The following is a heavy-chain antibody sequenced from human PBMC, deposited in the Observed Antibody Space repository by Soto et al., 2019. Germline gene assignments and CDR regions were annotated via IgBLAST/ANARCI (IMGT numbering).Heavy chain of an antibody. CDR2: ISRAGTT. D-gene: IGHD4-17*01. CDR1: GFPFRSYA. Sequence: GGSLRLSCAASGFPFRSYAMAWVRQAPGKGLEWVSGISRAGTTVYADSVRGRFTISRDNSKNTLYLQMNSLRAEDTALYYCAKYTVTEDLGENWGLGTLVTVSS. CDR3: AKYTVTEDLGEN. V-gene: IGHV3-23*01. J-gene: IGHJ4*02.